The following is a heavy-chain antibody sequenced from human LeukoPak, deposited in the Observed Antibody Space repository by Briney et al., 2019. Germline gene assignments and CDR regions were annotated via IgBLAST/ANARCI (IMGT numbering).Heavy chain of an antibody. J-gene: IGHJ6*04. D-gene: IGHD3-10*01. V-gene: IGHV3-7*02. CDR2: IKQDGSEK. CDR3: AGGIAMVRGGDV. CDR1: GLTFSTYW. Sequence: PGGSLRLSCAASGLTFSTYWMTWVRQAPGQGLERAANIKQDGSEKNYVDSVKGRFTISTDNVKNSLYLQMNSLRVEDTAVYYCAGGIAMVRGGDVWGKGTTVTVSS.